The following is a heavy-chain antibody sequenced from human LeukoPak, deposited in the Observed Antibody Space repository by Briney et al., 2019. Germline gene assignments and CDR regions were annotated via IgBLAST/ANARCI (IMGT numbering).Heavy chain of an antibody. J-gene: IGHJ4*02. CDR1: GGSFSGYY. CDR2: INHSGST. CDR3: ARARCGGDRYLPRFDY. Sequence: SETLSLTCAVYGGSFSGYYWSWIRQPPGKGLEWIGEINHSGSTNYNPSLKSRVTISVDTSKNQFSLKLSSVTAADTAVYYCARARCGGDRYLPRFDYWGQGTLVTVSS. D-gene: IGHD2-21*02. V-gene: IGHV4-34*01.